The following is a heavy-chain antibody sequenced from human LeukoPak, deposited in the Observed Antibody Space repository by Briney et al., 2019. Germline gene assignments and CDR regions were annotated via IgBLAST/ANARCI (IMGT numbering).Heavy chain of an antibody. J-gene: IGHJ4*02. D-gene: IGHD3-10*01. V-gene: IGHV3-74*01. Sequence: GGSLRLSCAASGFTLTNFWMHWVRQAPGKGLVWVSRINSDGSSTTYADSVKGRFTISRDNAKNTLYLQMDSLRAEDTAVYYCARGYFYSSGAPTYWGQGTLVTVSS. CDR3: ARGYFYSSGAPTY. CDR2: INSDGSST. CDR1: GFTLTNFW.